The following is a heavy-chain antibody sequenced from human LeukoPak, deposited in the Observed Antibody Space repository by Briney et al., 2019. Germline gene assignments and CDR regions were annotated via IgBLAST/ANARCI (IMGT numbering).Heavy chain of an antibody. J-gene: IGHJ3*01. Sequence: GASVTVSCKASGYTFTSYAMHWVRQAPGQGLEWMGWINAGNGNTKYSQKLQGRVTITRDTSASTAYMELSSLRSADTTVYYCAAIALGDSYGHYAFDGWGQGTMVTVSS. CDR2: INAGNGNT. CDR3: AAIALGDSYGHYAFDG. V-gene: IGHV1-3*01. CDR1: GYTFTSYA. D-gene: IGHD5-18*01.